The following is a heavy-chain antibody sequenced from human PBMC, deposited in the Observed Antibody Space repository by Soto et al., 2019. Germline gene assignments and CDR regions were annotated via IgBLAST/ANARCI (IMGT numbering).Heavy chain of an antibody. D-gene: IGHD2-15*01. CDR3: ASNIVVVVAATRYYYYYGMDV. Sequence: SVKVSCKASGGTFSSYAISWVRQAPGQGLEWMGGIIPIFGTANYAQKFQGRVTITADESTSTAYMELSSLRSEDTAVYYCASNIVVVVAATRYYYYYGMDVWGQGTTVTVSS. CDR1: GGTFSSYA. V-gene: IGHV1-69*13. J-gene: IGHJ6*02. CDR2: IIPIFGTA.